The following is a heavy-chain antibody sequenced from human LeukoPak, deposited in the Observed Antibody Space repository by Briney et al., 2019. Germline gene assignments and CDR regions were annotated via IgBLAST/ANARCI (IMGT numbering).Heavy chain of an antibody. CDR3: ARDRRYVWGSYRYTSIDY. CDR1: GDSVSSNSAA. V-gene: IGHV6-1*01. CDR2: TYYRSKWYN. D-gene: IGHD3-16*02. Sequence: SQTLSLTCDISGDSVSSNSAAWNWIRQSPSRGLEWLGRTYYRSKWYNDNAVSVKSRITINPDTSKNQFSLQLNSVTPEDTAVYYCARDRRYVWGSYRYTSIDYWGQGTLVTVSS. J-gene: IGHJ4*02.